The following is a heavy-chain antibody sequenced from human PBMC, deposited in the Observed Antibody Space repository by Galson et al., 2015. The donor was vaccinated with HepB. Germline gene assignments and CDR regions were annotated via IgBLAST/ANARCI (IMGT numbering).Heavy chain of an antibody. V-gene: IGHV1-69*13. CDR2: ITPIFNTP. J-gene: IGHJ4*02. CDR1: GGTFSTYA. D-gene: IGHD6-13*01. Sequence: SVKVSCKASGGTFSTYAISWVRQAPGQGLEWMGGITPIFNTPNYAQKFQGRVTITADESTSTAYMELRSLRSEDTAVYYCAREGIAAPKNPVDYWGQGTQVTVSS. CDR3: AREGIAAPKNPVDY.